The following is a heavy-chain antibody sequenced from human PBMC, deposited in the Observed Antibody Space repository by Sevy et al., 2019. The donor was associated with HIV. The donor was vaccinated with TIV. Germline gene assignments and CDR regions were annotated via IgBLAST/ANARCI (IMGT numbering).Heavy chain of an antibody. V-gene: IGHV4-59*08. CDR2: IYYNGHI. Sequence: SETLSLTCTVSGGSITSLYWNWIRQPPGKGLEWIANIYYNGHIHYNPSLKSRVTLSLDTSKNQFSLRLSSVTAADTAMYYCAGENAWGRGYSWGQGTRVTVSS. J-gene: IGHJ4*02. CDR3: AGENAWGRGYS. CDR1: GGSITSLY. D-gene: IGHD1-26*01.